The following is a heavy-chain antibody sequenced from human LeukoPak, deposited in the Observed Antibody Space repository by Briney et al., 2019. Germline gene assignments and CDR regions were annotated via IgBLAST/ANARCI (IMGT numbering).Heavy chain of an antibody. Sequence: GGSLRLSCAASGFVFSDSTIHWVRQAPGKGLEWVGRIKSKTDGGTADYAAPVKGRFTISRDDSKNTLYLQMNSLKTEDTAVYYCTTADSSGRFLIDYWGQGTLVTVSS. D-gene: IGHD3-22*01. CDR2: IKSKTDGGTA. CDR3: TTADSSGRFLIDY. CDR1: GFVFSDST. J-gene: IGHJ4*02. V-gene: IGHV3-15*07.